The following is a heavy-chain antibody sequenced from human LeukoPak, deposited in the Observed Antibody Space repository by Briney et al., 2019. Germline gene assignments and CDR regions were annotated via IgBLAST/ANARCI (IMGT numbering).Heavy chain of an antibody. CDR3: AKGVSSSEF. Sequence: GGSLRLSCAASGFTFSSYAMSWVRQGPGKGLEWVSAIGVSGDSTYYADSVKGRFTISRDNSKNTLYLQMNSLRAEDTAVYYCAKGVSSSEFWGQGTLVTVSS. CDR1: GFTFSSYA. CDR2: IGVSGDST. D-gene: IGHD2-15*01. J-gene: IGHJ4*02. V-gene: IGHV3-23*01.